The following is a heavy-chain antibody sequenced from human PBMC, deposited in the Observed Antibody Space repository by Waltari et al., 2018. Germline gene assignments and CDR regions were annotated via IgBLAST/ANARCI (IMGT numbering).Heavy chain of an antibody. Sequence: EVQLVESGGGFLQPGGSLRLSCTASGFSFDTCAMSWVRQAPGKGLEWVSASSGSGGSTYYEDSVKGRFTISRDNSKNTLYLQMNNLSAEDTALYYCTKGATVTSATKYYYMDVWGKGTTVTVSS. V-gene: IGHV3-23*04. J-gene: IGHJ6*03. CDR3: TKGATVTSATKYYYMDV. D-gene: IGHD4-17*01. CDR1: GFSFDTCA. CDR2: SSGSGGST.